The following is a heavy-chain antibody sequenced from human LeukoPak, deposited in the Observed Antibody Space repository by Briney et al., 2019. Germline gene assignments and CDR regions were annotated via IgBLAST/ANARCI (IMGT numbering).Heavy chain of an antibody. CDR2: IYYSGST. Sequence: SETLSLTCAVSGGSISSYYWSWIRQPPGKGLEWIGYIYYSGSTNYNPSLKSRVTISVDTSKNQFSLKLSSVTVADTAVYYCARDRGAVAGFDAFDIWGQGTMVIVSS. CDR1: GGSISSYY. V-gene: IGHV4-59*01. CDR3: ARDRGAVAGFDAFDI. D-gene: IGHD6-19*01. J-gene: IGHJ3*02.